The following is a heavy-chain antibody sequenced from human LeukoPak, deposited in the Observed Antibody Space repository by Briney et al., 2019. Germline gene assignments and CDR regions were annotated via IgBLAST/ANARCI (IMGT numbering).Heavy chain of an antibody. D-gene: IGHD2-21*02. J-gene: IGHJ6*02. CDR3: ATRVYCGGDCYSSHGMDV. CDR1: GFTFSDYY. CDR2: INNSGITI. V-gene: IGHV3-11*01. Sequence: GGSLRLSCAASGFTFSDYYMSWIRQAPGKGLEWVSYINNSGITIYYADSVKGRFTISRDNAKNSLYLQMNSLRPEDTAVYYCATRVYCGGDCYSSHGMDVWGPGTTVTVSS.